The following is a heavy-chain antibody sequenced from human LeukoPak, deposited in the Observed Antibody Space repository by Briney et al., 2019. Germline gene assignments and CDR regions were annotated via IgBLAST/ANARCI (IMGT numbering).Heavy chain of an antibody. CDR3: AGGRNWGRGYFDL. CDR2: IFTTGST. V-gene: IGHV4-61*09. CDR1: GGSFNGGGYY. J-gene: IGHJ2*01. D-gene: IGHD7-27*01. Sequence: SGTLPLTCRVSGGSFNGGGYYWSWNRQPAGKPLDWIVHIFTTGSTSYNPSLRTLATISEDSYNAQFSQNLKSVTAAATAVYYCAGGRNWGRGYFDLWGGGPRVSVSS.